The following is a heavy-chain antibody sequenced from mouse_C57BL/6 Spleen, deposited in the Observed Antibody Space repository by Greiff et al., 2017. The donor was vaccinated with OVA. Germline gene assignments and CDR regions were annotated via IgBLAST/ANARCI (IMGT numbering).Heavy chain of an antibody. CDR3: ARFRDWYFDV. CDR1: GFTFSDYG. J-gene: IGHJ1*03. Sequence: EVQLQESGGGLVKPGGSLKLSCAASGFTFSDYGMHWVRQAPEKGLEWVAYISSGSSTIYYADTVKGRFTISRDNAKNTLFLQMTSLRSEDTAMYYCARFRDWYFDVWGTGTTVTVSS. CDR2: ISSGSSTI. V-gene: IGHV5-17*01.